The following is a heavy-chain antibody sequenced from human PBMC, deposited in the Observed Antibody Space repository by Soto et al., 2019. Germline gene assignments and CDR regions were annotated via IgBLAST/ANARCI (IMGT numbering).Heavy chain of an antibody. V-gene: IGHV3-30*03. J-gene: IGHJ2*01. CDR1: GFTFSSYG. Sequence: GGSLRLSCAASGFTFSSYGMHWVRQAPGKGLEWVAIISFDGNNKFHADSVKGRFTISRDNSKNTLYLQMNSLRAEDTAVYYCARDPLWGTAMVLWYFDLWGRGTLVTVSS. D-gene: IGHD5-18*01. CDR2: ISFDGNNK. CDR3: ARDPLWGTAMVLWYFDL.